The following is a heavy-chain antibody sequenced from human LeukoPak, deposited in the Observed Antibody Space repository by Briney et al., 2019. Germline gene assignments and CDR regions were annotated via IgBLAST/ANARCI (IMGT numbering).Heavy chain of an antibody. J-gene: IGHJ5*02. D-gene: IGHD6-19*01. CDR3: ARGSEWLVRWFDP. CDR1: GGSFSGYY. Sequence: SETLSLTCAVYGGSFSGYYWSWIRQPPGKGLEWIGEINHSGSTNYNPSLKSRVTISVDTSKNQFSLKLSSVTAADTAVYYCARGSEWLVRWFDPWGQGTLVTVSS. CDR2: INHSGST. V-gene: IGHV4-34*01.